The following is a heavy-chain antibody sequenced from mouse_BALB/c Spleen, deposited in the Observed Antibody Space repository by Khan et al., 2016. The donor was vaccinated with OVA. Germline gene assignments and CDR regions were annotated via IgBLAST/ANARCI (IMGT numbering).Heavy chain of an antibody. D-gene: IGHD4-1*01. Sequence: EVELVESGGGLVQPGGSRKLSCAASGCTFSTFGMHWVRQAPEKGLEWVAYISSGSTTVYYADTVKGRFTISRDNPKNTLFLQMTSLRSGDTAIYYCARNWDYWGQGTTLTVSS. V-gene: IGHV5-17*02. J-gene: IGHJ2*01. CDR1: GCTFSTFG. CDR3: ARNWDY. CDR2: ISSGSTTV.